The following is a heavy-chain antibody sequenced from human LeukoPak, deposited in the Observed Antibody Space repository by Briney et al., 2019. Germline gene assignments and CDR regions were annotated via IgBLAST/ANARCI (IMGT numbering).Heavy chain of an antibody. CDR3: ARDPLYDSSGYKYYYYYMDV. V-gene: IGHV1-2*06. J-gene: IGHJ6*03. Sequence: ASVKVSCKASGYTFTGYYMHWVRQAPGQGLEWMGRINPNSGGTNYAQRFQGRGTMTRDTSISTAYMELSRLRSDDTAVYYCARDPLYDSSGYKYYYYYMDVWGKGTTVTVSS. CDR2: INPNSGGT. CDR1: GYTFTGYY. D-gene: IGHD3-22*01.